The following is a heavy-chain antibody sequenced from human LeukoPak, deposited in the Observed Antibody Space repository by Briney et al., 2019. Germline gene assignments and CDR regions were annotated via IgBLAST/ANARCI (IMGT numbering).Heavy chain of an antibody. V-gene: IGHV1-18*01. Sequence: ASVKVSCKASGYTFTSYGISWVRQAPGQGLEWMGWISDYNGNANYAQKLQGRVTMTTDASTSTAYMELRSLRSDDTAVYYCARDLYRDSLPVSWFDPWGQGTLVTVSS. D-gene: IGHD4-11*01. J-gene: IGHJ5*02. CDR2: ISDYNGNA. CDR1: GYTFTSYG. CDR3: ARDLYRDSLPVSWFDP.